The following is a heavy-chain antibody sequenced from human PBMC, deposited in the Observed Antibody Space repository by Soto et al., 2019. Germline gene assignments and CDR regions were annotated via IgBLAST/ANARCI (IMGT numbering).Heavy chain of an antibody. V-gene: IGHV4-4*02. CDR1: GGSISSSVW. CDR2: IYHTGHT. J-gene: IGHJ4*02. CDR3: ARKTEAPGVMPFDY. D-gene: IGHD2-2*01. Sequence: SETLSLTCTVSGGSISSSVWWSWVRQTPGKGLEWIGEIYHTGHTTYNPSLKSRVTISVDKSKNQFSLNLGSVTAADTAVYYCARKTEAPGVMPFDYWGQGTQVTVSS.